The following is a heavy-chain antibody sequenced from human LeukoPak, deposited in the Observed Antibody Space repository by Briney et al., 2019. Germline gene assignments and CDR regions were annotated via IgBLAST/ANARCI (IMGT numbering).Heavy chain of an antibody. J-gene: IGHJ4*02. Sequence: GGSLRLSCAASGFTFSSYAMHWVRQAPGKGLEWVAVISYDGSNKYYADSVKGRFTISRDNSKNTLYLQMNSLRAEDTAVYYCARDFIAADYYFDYWGQGTLVTVSS. CDR3: ARDFIAADYYFDY. CDR2: ISYDGSNK. D-gene: IGHD6-25*01. CDR1: GFTFSSYA. V-gene: IGHV3-30*04.